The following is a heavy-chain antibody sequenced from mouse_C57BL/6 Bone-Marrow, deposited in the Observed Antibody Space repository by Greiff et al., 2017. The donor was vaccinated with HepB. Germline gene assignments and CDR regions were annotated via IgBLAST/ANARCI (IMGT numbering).Heavy chain of an antibody. V-gene: IGHV14-3*01. CDR3: ARPIYYGSSYLAWFAY. CDR1: GFNIKNTY. J-gene: IGHJ3*01. CDR2: IDPANGNT. Sequence: EVKLVESVAELVRPGASVKLSCTASGFNIKNTYMHWVKQRPEQGLEWIGRIDPANGNTKYAPKFQGKATITADTSSNTAYLQLSSLTSEDTAIYYCARPIYYGSSYLAWFAYWGQGTLVTVSA. D-gene: IGHD1-1*01.